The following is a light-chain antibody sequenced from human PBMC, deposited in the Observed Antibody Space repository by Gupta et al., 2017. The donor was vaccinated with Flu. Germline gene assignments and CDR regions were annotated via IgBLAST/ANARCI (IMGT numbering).Light chain of an antibody. CDR3: MQALQTPNT. V-gene: IGKV2-28*01. J-gene: IGKJ2*01. CDR1: QSLLHSNGYNY. Sequence: DIVMTQSPLPLPVTPGEPASISCRSSQSLLHSNGYNYLDWYLQKPGQSPQLLIYLGSNRASGVPDRFSGSGSGTDFRLKISRVEADDVGVYYCMQALQTPNTFGQGTKLEIK. CDR2: LGS.